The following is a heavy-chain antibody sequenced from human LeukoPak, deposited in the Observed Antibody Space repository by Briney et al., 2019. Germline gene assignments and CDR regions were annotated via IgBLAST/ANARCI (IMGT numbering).Heavy chain of an antibody. D-gene: IGHD2-8*01. V-gene: IGHV5-51*01. CDR3: ARHGAGYCTNGVCRHFDY. Sequence: GESLKISCKGSGYSFTSYWIGGVRQMPGKGLEWMGIIYPADSDTRYSPSFQGQVTISADKSISTAYLQWSSLKASDTAMYYCARHGAGYCTNGVCRHFDYWGQGTLVTVSS. CDR1: GYSFTSYW. J-gene: IGHJ4*02. CDR2: IYPADSDT.